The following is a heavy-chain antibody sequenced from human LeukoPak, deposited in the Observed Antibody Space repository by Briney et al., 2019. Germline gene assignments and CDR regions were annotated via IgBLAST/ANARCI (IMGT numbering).Heavy chain of an antibody. CDR3: ARGVILGSPND. CDR1: GGSISSYY. D-gene: IGHD1-1*01. CDR2: IYYSGST. Sequence: SETLSLTCTVSGGSISSYYWSWIRQPPGKGLEWIGYIYYSGSTNYNPSLKSRVTISVDTSKNQFSLKLSSVTAADTAVYYCARGVILGSPNDWGQGTLVTVSS. V-gene: IGHV4-59*01. J-gene: IGHJ4*02.